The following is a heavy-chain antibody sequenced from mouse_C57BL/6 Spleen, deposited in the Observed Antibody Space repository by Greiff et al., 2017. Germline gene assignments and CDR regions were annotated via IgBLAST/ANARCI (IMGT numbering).Heavy chain of an antibody. CDR3: TGPGIRGDYYAMDY. J-gene: IGHJ4*01. CDR1: GFTFSDAW. D-gene: IGHD1-1*01. Sequence: EVQLVESGGGLVQPGGSMKLSCAASGFTFSDAWMDWFRQSPEKGLEWVAEIRNKANNHATYYAESVKGRFTISRDDSKSSVYLQMNSLRAEDTGIYYCTGPGIRGDYYAMDYGGKGTSVTVSS. CDR2: IRNKANNHAT. V-gene: IGHV6-6*01.